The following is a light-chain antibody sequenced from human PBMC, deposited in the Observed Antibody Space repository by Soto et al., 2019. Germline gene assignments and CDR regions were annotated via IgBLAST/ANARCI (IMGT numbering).Light chain of an antibody. J-gene: IGLJ3*02. CDR1: SSDVGGYFY. CDR2: DVG. CDR3: RSYASRSTWV. V-gene: IGLV2-11*01. Sequence: QSVLTQPRSMSGSPGQSVTISCTGTSSDVGGYFYVAWYQQHPGKAPELIISDVGKRPSGVPDRFSGSKSGRTASLTISGVPAEDGAEYLFRSYASRSTWVFRGGTQLA.